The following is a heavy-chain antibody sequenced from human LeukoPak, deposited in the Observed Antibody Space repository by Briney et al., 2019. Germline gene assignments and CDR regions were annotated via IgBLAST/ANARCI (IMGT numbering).Heavy chain of an antibody. CDR1: GDSVSSNSAA. CDR3: TRGGGAFDY. V-gene: IGHV6-1*01. J-gene: IGHJ4*02. CDR2: TYYRSKWFD. D-gene: IGHD4-17*01. Sequence: SRTHSLTCAISGDSVSSNSAAWNWIRQSPSRGLEWLGRTYYRSKWFDGYAASVKSRIIINADTSKNQFSLQLLSVTPEDTAVYYCTRGGGAFDYWGQGILVTVSS.